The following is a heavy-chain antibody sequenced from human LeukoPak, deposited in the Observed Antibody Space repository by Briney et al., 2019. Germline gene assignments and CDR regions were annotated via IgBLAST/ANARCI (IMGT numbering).Heavy chain of an antibody. J-gene: IGHJ5*02. Sequence: QTGGSLRLSCAASGFTFANYAMSWVRQAPGKGLEWVSTLSRSGGDTYYADSVKGRFTISRDNSKNTLYLQMNSLRAEDTAVYYCAKGAAAAGTAPFDPWGQGTLVTVSS. V-gene: IGHV3-23*01. CDR1: GFTFANYA. CDR3: AKGAAAAGTAPFDP. D-gene: IGHD6-13*01. CDR2: LSRSGGDT.